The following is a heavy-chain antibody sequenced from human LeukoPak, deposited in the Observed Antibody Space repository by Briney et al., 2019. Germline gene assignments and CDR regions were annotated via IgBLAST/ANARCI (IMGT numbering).Heavy chain of an antibody. D-gene: IGHD4/OR15-4a*01. CDR3: VKESGFMVAPNSAFDI. CDR2: ISRNGGST. CDR1: GFTFNSYP. J-gene: IGHJ3*02. Sequence: PGGSLRLFWSASGFTFNSYPVHWVRQAPGKGLEYVSDISRNGGSTYYADSVKGRFTISRDNSKNTLYLQMSSLRAEDTAVYYCVKESGFMVAPNSAFDIWGQGTMVTVSS. V-gene: IGHV3-64D*06.